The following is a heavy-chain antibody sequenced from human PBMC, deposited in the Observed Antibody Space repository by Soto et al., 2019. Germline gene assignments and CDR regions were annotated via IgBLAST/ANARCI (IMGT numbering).Heavy chain of an antibody. J-gene: IGHJ3*02. CDR2: ISSSSSYI. Sequence: PGGSPRLSCAASGFTFSSYSMNWVRQAPGKGLEWVSSISSSSSYIYYADSVKGRFTISRDNAKNSLYLQMNSLRAEDTAVYYCARDEWELPTDAFDIWGQGTMVTVSS. D-gene: IGHD1-26*01. CDR1: GFTFSSYS. V-gene: IGHV3-21*01. CDR3: ARDEWELPTDAFDI.